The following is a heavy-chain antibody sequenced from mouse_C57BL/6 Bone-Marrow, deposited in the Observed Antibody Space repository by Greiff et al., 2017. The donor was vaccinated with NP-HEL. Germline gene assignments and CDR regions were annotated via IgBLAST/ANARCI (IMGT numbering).Heavy chain of an antibody. CDR1: GFTFSSYA. J-gene: IGHJ4*01. Sequence: EVQRVESGGGLVKPGGSLKLSCAASGFTFSSYAMSWVRQTPEKRLEWVATISDGGSYTYYPDNVKGRFTISRDNAKNNLYLQMSHLKSEDTAMYYCARRILRGDYAMDYWGQGTSVTVSS. CDR2: ISDGGSYT. D-gene: IGHD1-1*01. CDR3: ARRILRGDYAMDY. V-gene: IGHV5-4*01.